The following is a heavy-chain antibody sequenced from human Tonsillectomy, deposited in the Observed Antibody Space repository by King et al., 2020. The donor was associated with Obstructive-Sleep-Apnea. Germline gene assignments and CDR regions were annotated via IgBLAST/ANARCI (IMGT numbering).Heavy chain of an antibody. J-gene: IGHJ4*02. D-gene: IGHD6-19*01. CDR1: GCSLSTSGLG. V-gene: IGHV2-5*02. CDR2: IYCDYVK. Sequence: TLKESGPTLVKPTQTLTLTCTFSGCSLSTSGLGVGWFRKPPGKALEWLAFIYCDYVKRYSPSLKSRLTITKDTSENQVVFTMTNMEPVDTATYYCAHRSSGGPSGFDYWGQGTLVTVSS. CDR3: AHRSSGGPSGFDY.